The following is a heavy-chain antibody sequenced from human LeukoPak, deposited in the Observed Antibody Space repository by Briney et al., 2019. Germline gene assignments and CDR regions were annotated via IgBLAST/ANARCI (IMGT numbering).Heavy chain of an antibody. D-gene: IGHD3-22*01. V-gene: IGHV3-43*02. CDR3: AKDDYYDISGYHADDGFDI. J-gene: IGHJ3*02. CDR2: ISGDGDST. Sequence: RGSLRLSSAASGFTFDDYAMHWVRQAPGKGVEWVSLISGDGDSTYYADSVKGRFTISRDNSKNSLYLQIKSLRAEGTAVYYCAKDDYYDISGYHADDGFDICGQGTVVTVSS. CDR1: GFTFDDYA.